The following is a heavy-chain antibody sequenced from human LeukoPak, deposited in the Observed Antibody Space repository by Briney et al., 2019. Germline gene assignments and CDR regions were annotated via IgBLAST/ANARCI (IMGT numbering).Heavy chain of an antibody. CDR1: GFTFSSYA. Sequence: PGGSLRLSCAASGFTFSSYAMSWVRQAPGKGLEWVANIKQDGSEKYYVDSVKGRFTISRDNAKNSLYLQMNSLRAEDTAVYYCARDSFSIPNDYWGQGTLVTVSS. CDR2: IKQDGSEK. V-gene: IGHV3-7*01. CDR3: ARDSFSIPNDY. D-gene: IGHD3-3*02. J-gene: IGHJ4*02.